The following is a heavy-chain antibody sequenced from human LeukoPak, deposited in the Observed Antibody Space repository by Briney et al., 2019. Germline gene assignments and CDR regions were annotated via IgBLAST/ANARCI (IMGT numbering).Heavy chain of an antibody. Sequence: GASVQVSCKASGYIFSDHYMHWVRQAPGQGLEWMGRINPKSGGTNYALKFRDRATMTRDTSISTAYMELNSLRSDDTAVYYCATAGSVHSSSSDFDYWGQGTLVTVSS. V-gene: IGHV1-2*06. D-gene: IGHD6-6*01. CDR3: ATAGSVHSSSSDFDY. J-gene: IGHJ4*02. CDR2: INPKSGGT. CDR1: GYIFSDHY.